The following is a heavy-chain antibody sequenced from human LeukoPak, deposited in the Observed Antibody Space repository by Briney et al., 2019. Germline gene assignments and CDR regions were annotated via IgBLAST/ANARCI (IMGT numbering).Heavy chain of an antibody. D-gene: IGHD3-22*01. Sequence: GGSLRLSCAASGFTIRNYAMHWVRQAPGKGLEWVAVISYDGNNNYFADSVKGRFTISRDNSKNTLYLQMNSLRAEDTAVYYCAGAYGYCHDSRDHFDIWGEGTMVTVSS. CDR2: ISYDGNNN. CDR3: AGAYGYCHDSRDHFDI. V-gene: IGHV3-30-3*01. J-gene: IGHJ3*02. CDR1: GFTIRNYA.